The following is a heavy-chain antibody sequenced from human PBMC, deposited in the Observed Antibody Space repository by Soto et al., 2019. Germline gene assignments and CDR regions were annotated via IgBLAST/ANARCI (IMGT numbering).Heavy chain of an antibody. CDR1: SGSISSSNW. CDR2: IYHSGST. D-gene: IGHD2-15*01. CDR3: ARVKSCSGGSCYSRFSYYYMDV. V-gene: IGHV4-4*02. J-gene: IGHJ6*03. Sequence: QVQLQESGPGLVKPSGTLSLTCTVSSGSISSSNWWSWVRRPPGKGLEWIGEIYHSGSTNYNPSLKSRVTISVDKSKNQFSLKLSSVTAADTAVYYCARVKSCSGGSCYSRFSYYYMDVWGKGTTVTVSS.